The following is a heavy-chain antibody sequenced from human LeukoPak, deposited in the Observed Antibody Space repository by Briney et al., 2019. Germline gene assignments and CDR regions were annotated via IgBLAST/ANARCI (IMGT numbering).Heavy chain of an antibody. CDR1: GGSISSYY. CDR2: IYYSGST. CDR3: ARRNLWLGGLGYFDY. D-gene: IGHD6-25*01. V-gene: IGHV4-59*08. J-gene: IGHJ4*02. Sequence: SETLSLTCTVSGGSISSYYWSWIRQPPGKGLEWIGYIYYSGSTNYNPSLKSRVTISVDTSKNQFSLKLSSATAADTAVYYCARRNLWLGGLGYFDYWGQGTLVTVSS.